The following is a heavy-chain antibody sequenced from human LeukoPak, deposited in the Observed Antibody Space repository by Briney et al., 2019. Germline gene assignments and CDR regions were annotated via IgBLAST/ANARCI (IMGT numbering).Heavy chain of an antibody. Sequence: GRSLRLSCAASGFTFDDYAMHWVRQAPGKGLEWVSGISWNSGSIGYADSVKGRFTISRDNAKNSLYLQMNSLRAEDTALYYCAIGAYGDSACFDYWGQGTLVTVSS. CDR2: ISWNSGSI. CDR3: AIGAYGDSACFDY. J-gene: IGHJ4*02. CDR1: GFTFDDYA. D-gene: IGHD4-17*01. V-gene: IGHV3-9*01.